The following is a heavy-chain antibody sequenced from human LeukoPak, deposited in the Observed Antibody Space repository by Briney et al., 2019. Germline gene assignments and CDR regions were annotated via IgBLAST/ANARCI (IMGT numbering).Heavy chain of an antibody. D-gene: IGHD3-10*01. V-gene: IGHV3-7*01. CDR3: ARFRALDY. CDR1: GFTFSTDW. Sequence: PGGSLRLSCVASGFTFSTDWMSWVRQAPGKGLEWVANIKHGGREKYYVESVKGRFTISRDNAKNSLYLQMNSLRAEDTAVYYCARFRALDYWGQGSLVTVSS. CDR2: IKHGGREK. J-gene: IGHJ4*02.